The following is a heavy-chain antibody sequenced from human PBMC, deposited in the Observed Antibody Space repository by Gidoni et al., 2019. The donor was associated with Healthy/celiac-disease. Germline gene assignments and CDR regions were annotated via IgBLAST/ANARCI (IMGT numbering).Heavy chain of an antibody. CDR1: GYTFTGYY. J-gene: IGHJ3*02. CDR3: ARVFGYDSSGYYYVDAFDI. Sequence: QVQLVQSGAEVKKPGASVKVSCTASGYTFTGYYMHWVRQAPGQGLEWMGWINPNSGGTNYAQKFQGWVTMTRETSISTAYMELSRLRSDDTAVYYCARVFGYDSSGYYYVDAFDIWGQGTMVTVSS. V-gene: IGHV1-2*04. CDR2: INPNSGGT. D-gene: IGHD3-22*01.